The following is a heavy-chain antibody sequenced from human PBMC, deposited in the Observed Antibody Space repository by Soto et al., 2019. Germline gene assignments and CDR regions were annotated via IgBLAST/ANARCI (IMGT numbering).Heavy chain of an antibody. V-gene: IGHV1-69*13. D-gene: IGHD3-10*01. CDR2: IIPIFGTP. CDR1: GVTFSRQD. Sequence: SVKVSCKASGVTFSRQDMRWVRQAPGQGLEWMGGIIPIFGTPQYAEKFQDRVTITADESTSTAYMELSSLTSEDTAVYYCTRAYGAETFDFWGQGTRVTVSS. CDR3: TRAYGAETFDF. J-gene: IGHJ5*01.